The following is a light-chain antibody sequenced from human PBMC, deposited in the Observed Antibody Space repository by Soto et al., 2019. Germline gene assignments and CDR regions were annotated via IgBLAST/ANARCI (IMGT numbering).Light chain of an antibody. Sequence: DIELTQYTGTLSLSPGERATLSCRASQSVSNNYLAWYQQKPGQAPRLLIYGASNRATGIPDRFSGSGSGTDFTLTISRLEPEDFAVYYCQQYGSSGTFGQGTKVDIK. CDR1: QSVSNNY. V-gene: IGKV3-20*01. CDR3: QQYGSSGT. J-gene: IGKJ1*01. CDR2: GAS.